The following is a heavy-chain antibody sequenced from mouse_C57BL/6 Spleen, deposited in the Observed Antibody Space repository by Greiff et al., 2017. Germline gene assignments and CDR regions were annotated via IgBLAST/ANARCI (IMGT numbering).Heavy chain of an antibody. CDR2: IYPGDGDT. CDR1: GYAFSSSW. V-gene: IGHV1-82*01. Sequence: QVQLQQSGPELVKPGASVKISCKASGYAFSSSWMNWVKQRPGKGLEWIGRIYPGDGDTNYNGKFKGKATLTADKSSSTAYMQLSSLTSEDSAVYFCARGDYVMDYWGQGTSVTVSS. CDR3: ARGDYVMDY. J-gene: IGHJ4*01.